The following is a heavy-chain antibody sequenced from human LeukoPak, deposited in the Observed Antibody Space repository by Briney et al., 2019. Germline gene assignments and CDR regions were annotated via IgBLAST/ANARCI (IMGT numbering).Heavy chain of an antibody. CDR1: GVSISSYY. J-gene: IGHJ6*03. CDR3: ARLDANHYYYYMDF. V-gene: IGHV4-59*08. D-gene: IGHD3-9*01. Sequence: SETLSLTCTVSGVSISSYYWSWIRQPPGKGLEWIGYIYYTGTTNYNSSLKSRVTISADTSKNQFSLKLSSVTAADTAVYYCARLDANHYYYYMDFWGKGTTVTVSS. CDR2: IYYTGTT.